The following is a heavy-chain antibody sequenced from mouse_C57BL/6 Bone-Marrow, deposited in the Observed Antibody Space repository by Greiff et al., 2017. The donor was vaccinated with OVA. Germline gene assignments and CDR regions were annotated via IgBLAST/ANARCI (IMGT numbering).Heavy chain of an antibody. CDR2: ISDGGSYT. Sequence: EVKLVESGGGLVKPGGSLTLSCAASGFTFSSYAMSWVRQTPEKRLEWVATISDGGSYTYYPDNVKGRFTISRDNAKNNLYLQMSHLKSEDTAMYYCARDGYYGSSLYAMDYWGQGTSVTVSS. V-gene: IGHV5-4*01. CDR3: ARDGYYGSSLYAMDY. D-gene: IGHD1-1*01. CDR1: GFTFSSYA. J-gene: IGHJ4*01.